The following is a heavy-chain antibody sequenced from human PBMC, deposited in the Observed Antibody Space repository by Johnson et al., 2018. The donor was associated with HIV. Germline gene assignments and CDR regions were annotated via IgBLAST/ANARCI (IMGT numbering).Heavy chain of an antibody. D-gene: IGHD1-26*01. V-gene: IGHV3-30*03. Sequence: LVESGGGLVQPGGSLRLSCVASGFNFDDFDMSWVRQPPGGGLEWVAVISYDGSNKYYADSVKGRFTISRDNSKTTLYLQMNSLRAEDTAVYYCARGGGRWGIDAFDIWGQGTMVTVSS. CDR2: ISYDGSNK. CDR1: GFNFDDFD. CDR3: ARGGGRWGIDAFDI. J-gene: IGHJ3*02.